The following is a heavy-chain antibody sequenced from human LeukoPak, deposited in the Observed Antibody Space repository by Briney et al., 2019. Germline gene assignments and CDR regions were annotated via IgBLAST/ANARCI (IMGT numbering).Heavy chain of an antibody. Sequence: HPGRSLRLSCAASGFTFSSYAMHWVRQAPGKGLEWVAVMSYDGSNKYYADSVKGRFTISRDNSKDTLYLQMNSLRAEDTAVYYCAKDSSSWYRYFDYWGQGTLVTVSS. J-gene: IGHJ4*02. CDR3: AKDSSSWYRYFDY. D-gene: IGHD6-13*01. CDR1: GFTFSSYA. CDR2: MSYDGSNK. V-gene: IGHV3-30*04.